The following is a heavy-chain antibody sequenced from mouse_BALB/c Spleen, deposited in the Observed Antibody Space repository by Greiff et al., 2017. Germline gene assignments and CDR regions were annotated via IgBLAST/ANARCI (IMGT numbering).Heavy chain of an antibody. CDR1: GFSLTGYG. J-gene: IGHJ4*01. CDR3: ARDYYYGSSYGDYAMDY. V-gene: IGHV2-6-7*01. D-gene: IGHD1-1*01. Sequence: QVQLKESGPGLVAPSQSLSITCTVSGFSLTGYGVNWVRQPPGKGLEWLGMIWGDGSTDYNSALKSRLSISKDNSKSQVFLKMNSLQTDDTARDYCARDYYYGSSYGDYAMDYWGQGTSVTVSS. CDR2: IWGDGST.